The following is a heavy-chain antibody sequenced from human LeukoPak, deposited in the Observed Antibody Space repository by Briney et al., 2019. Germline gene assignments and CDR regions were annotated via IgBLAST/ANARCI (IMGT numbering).Heavy chain of an antibody. V-gene: IGHV4-59*01. CDR1: GGSISSYY. CDR2: IYYSGSS. Sequence: SETLSLTCTVSGGSISSYYWSWIRQPPGKGLEWIGYIYYSGSSNYNPSLKSRVTISVDTSKNKFSLKLTSVTAADTAIYYCARESAAVAGTNGHFDYWGQGTLVTVSS. J-gene: IGHJ4*02. D-gene: IGHD6-19*01. CDR3: ARESAAVAGTNGHFDY.